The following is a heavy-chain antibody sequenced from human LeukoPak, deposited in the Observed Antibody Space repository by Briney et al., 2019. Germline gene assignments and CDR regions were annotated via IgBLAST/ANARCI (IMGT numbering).Heavy chain of an antibody. CDR2: ISSSGSTI. J-gene: IGHJ4*02. D-gene: IGHD6-13*01. Sequence: PGGSLRPSCAASGFTFSDYYMSWIRQAPGKGLEWVSYISSSGSTIYYADSVKGRFTISRDNAKNSLYLQMNSLRAEDTAVYYCAKRAAAVRGDFDYWGQGTLVTVSS. V-gene: IGHV3-11*01. CDR1: GFTFSDYY. CDR3: AKRAAAVRGDFDY.